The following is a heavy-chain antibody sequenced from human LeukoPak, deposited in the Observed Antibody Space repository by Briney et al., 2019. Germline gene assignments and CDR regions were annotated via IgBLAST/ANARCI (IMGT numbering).Heavy chain of an antibody. CDR2: ISSSSSYI. CDR3: ASGVAASIDY. V-gene: IGHV3-21*01. CDR1: GFTFSSYE. Sequence: GGSLRLSCAASGFTFSSYEMNWVRQAPGKGLEWVSSISSSSSYIYYADSVKGRFTISRDNAKNSLYLQMNSLRAEDTAVYYCASGVAASIDYWGQGTLVTVSS. J-gene: IGHJ4*02. D-gene: IGHD2-15*01.